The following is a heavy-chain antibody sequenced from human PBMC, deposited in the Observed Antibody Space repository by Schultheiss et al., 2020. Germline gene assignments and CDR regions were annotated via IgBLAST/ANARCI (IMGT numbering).Heavy chain of an antibody. CDR2: IDPSDSYT. Sequence: GGSLRLSCKGSGYSFTSYWISWVRQMPGKGLEWMGRIDPSDSYTNYSPSFQGHVTISADKSISTAYLQWSSLKASDTAMYYCARHSKGRRFLEWLPKRYYYYMDVWGKGTTVTVSS. D-gene: IGHD3-3*01. J-gene: IGHJ6*03. CDR3: ARHSKGRRFLEWLPKRYYYYMDV. CDR1: GYSFTSYW. V-gene: IGHV5-10-1*01.